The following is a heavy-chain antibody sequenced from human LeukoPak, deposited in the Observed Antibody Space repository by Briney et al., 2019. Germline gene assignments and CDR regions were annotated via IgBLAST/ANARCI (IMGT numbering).Heavy chain of an antibody. CDR1: GDSVSSNSAA. D-gene: IGHD2-15*01. J-gene: IGHJ6*03. CDR3: ARGYCSGGSCYSYYYYNYMDV. V-gene: IGHV6-1*01. Sequence: SQTLSLTCAISGDSVSSNSAAWNWIRQSPSRGLEWLGRTYYRSKWYNDYAASVKSRITINPDTSKNQLSLKLSSVTAADTAVYYCARGYCSGGSCYSYYYYNYMDVWGKGTTVTVSS. CDR2: TYYRSKWYN.